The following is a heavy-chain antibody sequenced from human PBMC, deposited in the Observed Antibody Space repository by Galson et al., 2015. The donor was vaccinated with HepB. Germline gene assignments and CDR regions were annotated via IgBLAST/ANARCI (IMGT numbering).Heavy chain of an antibody. CDR2: IYYSGST. Sequence: ATLSLPCTVSGGSISSSDHYWGWIRQPPGQGLEWIGSIYYSGSTFYNPSLKSRVTISVDASKNQLSLKLRSVTAADTAVYYCARSRGGYRYGYQPGVFDYWGQGTLVTVSS. V-gene: IGHV4-39*01. D-gene: IGHD5-18*01. CDR3: ARSRGGYRYGYQPGVFDY. J-gene: IGHJ4*02. CDR1: GGSISSSDHY.